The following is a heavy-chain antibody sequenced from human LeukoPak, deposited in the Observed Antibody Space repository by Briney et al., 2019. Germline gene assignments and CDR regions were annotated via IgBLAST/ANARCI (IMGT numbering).Heavy chain of an antibody. CDR1: GFTFSNYA. J-gene: IGHJ4*02. CDR3: AMSTNWSTTGGFHH. CDR2: IHSSGSR. V-gene: IGHV3-23*05. Sequence: GGSLRLSCAASGFTFSNYALSWVRQAPGRGLEWVSAIHSSGSRYYEESLKGRFTISRDNSENTLSLQMNSLGAEDTAVYYCAMSTNWSTTGGFHHWGQGTQVTVFS. D-gene: IGHD6-13*01.